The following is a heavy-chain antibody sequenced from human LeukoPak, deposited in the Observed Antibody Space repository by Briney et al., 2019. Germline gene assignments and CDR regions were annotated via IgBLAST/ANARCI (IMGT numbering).Heavy chain of an antibody. CDR2: ISAFDVYT. CDR1: LYSFSMYG. D-gene: IGHD2-2*01. V-gene: IGHV1-18*01. J-gene: IGHJ4*02. Sequence: ASVKVSCKTSLYSFSMYGISWVRQAPGQGREWRGGISAFDVYTNYAQRLQGRLTMTMHTSTSTAYMERSSLTSDDTAVYYCARDRGLLSAYAAGDFAYSGQGTLVTVYS. CDR3: ARDRGLLSAYAAGDFAY.